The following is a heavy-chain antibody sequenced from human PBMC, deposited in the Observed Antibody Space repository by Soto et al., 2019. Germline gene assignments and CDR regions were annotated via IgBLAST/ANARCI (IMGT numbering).Heavy chain of an antibody. CDR2: INPSGGST. CDR1: GYTFTSYY. CDR3: ARATVVRQYHYAFYMHV. V-gene: IGHV1-46*01. J-gene: IGHJ6*03. D-gene: IGHD2-2*01. Sequence: APVKASRKPYGYTFTSYYMHWVRQATEQRLEWLGIINPSGGSTSYAQKFQGRVTMTRNTSISTAYMELSSLRSEDTAVYYCARATVVRQYHYAFYMHVWGTGTTVTVSS.